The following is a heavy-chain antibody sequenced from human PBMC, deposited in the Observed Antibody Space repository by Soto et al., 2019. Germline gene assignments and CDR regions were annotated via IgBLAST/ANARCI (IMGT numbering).Heavy chain of an antibody. V-gene: IGHV3-21*01. CDR1: GFTFSSYS. CDR2: ISSSSSYI. D-gene: IGHD6-13*01. CDR3: AAEEDPGYSSHWFDP. Sequence: PGGSLRLSCAASGFTFSSYSMNWVRQAPGKGLEWVSSISSSSSYIYYADSVKGRFTISRDNAKNSLYLQMNSLRAEDTAVYYCAAEEDPGYSSHWFDPWGQGTLVTVSS. J-gene: IGHJ5*02.